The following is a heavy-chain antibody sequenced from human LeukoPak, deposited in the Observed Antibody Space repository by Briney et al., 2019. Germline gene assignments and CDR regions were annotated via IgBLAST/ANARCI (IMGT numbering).Heavy chain of an antibody. D-gene: IGHD2-15*01. V-gene: IGHV1-8*01. Sequence: ASVKVSCKASGYTFTSYDVNWVRQATGQGLEWMGWVNPNSGHTGYAQKFQGRVTMTTNTSTSTAYTELSSLGSEDTAVYYCARGAPGSYCSGGSCPYFDYWGQGTLVSVSS. CDR3: ARGAPGSYCSGGSCPYFDY. CDR1: GYTFTSYD. J-gene: IGHJ4*02. CDR2: VNPNSGHT.